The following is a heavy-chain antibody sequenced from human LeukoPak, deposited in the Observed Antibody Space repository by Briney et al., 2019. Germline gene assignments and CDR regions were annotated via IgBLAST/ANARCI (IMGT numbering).Heavy chain of an antibody. CDR2: IKPDGSEK. CDR3: ARDWDGSGWPIDY. J-gene: IGHJ4*02. CDR1: GFTFSSYW. V-gene: IGHV3-7*05. D-gene: IGHD6-19*01. Sequence: PGGSLRLSCAASGFTFSSYWMSWVRQAPGRGLEWVANIKPDGSEKYYVDSVKGRFTISRDNAKNSMDLQMNSLRAEDTAVYYCARDWDGSGWPIDYWGQGTLVTVS.